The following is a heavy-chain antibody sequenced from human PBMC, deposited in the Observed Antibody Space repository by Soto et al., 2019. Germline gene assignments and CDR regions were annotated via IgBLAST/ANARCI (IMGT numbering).Heavy chain of an antibody. J-gene: IGHJ4*02. Sequence: GGSLRLSCAASGFTFNFYSMNWVRQAPGKGLEWVSSISSISSYIYYADSVKGRFTISRDNAKNSLYLQMNSLRAEDTAVYYCARDRTDRADFDYIDYWGQGTLVTVSS. CDR1: GFTFNFYS. CDR2: ISSISSYI. D-gene: IGHD3-22*01. V-gene: IGHV3-21*01. CDR3: ARDRTDRADFDYIDY.